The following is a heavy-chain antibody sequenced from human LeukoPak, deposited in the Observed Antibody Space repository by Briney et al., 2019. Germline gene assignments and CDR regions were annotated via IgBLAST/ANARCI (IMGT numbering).Heavy chain of an antibody. V-gene: IGHV4-34*01. Sequence: MASETLSLTCTVSGGSISSYYWSWIRQPPGKGLEWIGEINHSGSTNYNPSLKSRVTISVDTSKNQFSLKLSSVTAADTAVYYCARGKPNYYDSSGYYKNYFDYWGQGTLVTVSS. CDR3: ARGKPNYYDSSGYYKNYFDY. CDR1: GGSISSYY. D-gene: IGHD3-22*01. J-gene: IGHJ4*02. CDR2: INHSGST.